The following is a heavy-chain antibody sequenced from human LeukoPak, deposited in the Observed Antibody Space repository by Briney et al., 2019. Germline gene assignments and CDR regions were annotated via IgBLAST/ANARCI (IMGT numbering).Heavy chain of an antibody. V-gene: IGHV4-39*02. CDR1: GGSISSSSYY. J-gene: IGHJ4*02. D-gene: IGHD5-12*01. CDR2: IYYSGST. CDR3: ARRRGYDHFDY. Sequence: SETLSLTCTVSGGSISSSSYYWGWIRQPPGKGPEWIGNIYYSGSTYYNPSLKSRVTMSVDTSKNHFSLKLSSLTAADTAVYYCARRRGYDHFDYWGQGTLVTVSS.